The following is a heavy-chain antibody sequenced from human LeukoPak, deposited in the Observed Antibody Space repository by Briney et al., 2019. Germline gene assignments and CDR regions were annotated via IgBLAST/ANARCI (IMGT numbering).Heavy chain of an antibody. J-gene: IGHJ4*02. Sequence: PGGSLRLSRAASGFTFSSYSMNWVRQAPGKGLEWVSSISSSSSYIYYADSVKGRFTISRDNAKNSLYLQMNSLRAEDTAVYYCARGIKDIVATIGGGWGQGTLVTVSS. CDR2: ISSSSSYI. CDR3: ARGIKDIVATIGGG. V-gene: IGHV3-21*01. D-gene: IGHD5-12*01. CDR1: GFTFSSYS.